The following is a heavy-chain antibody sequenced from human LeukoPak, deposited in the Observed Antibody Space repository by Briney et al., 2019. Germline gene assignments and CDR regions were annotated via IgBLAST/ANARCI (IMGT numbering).Heavy chain of an antibody. V-gene: IGHV1-46*01. CDR3: ARGVILEADDAFDV. D-gene: IGHD6-25*01. CDR1: GYTFTNYY. Sequence: ASVKVSFKASGYTFTNYYIHWVRQAPGQGLEWMGIINPSGGSPNYAQKFQGRVTMTRDTSTSTVSVTLSSLRSEDTAVYYCARGVILEADDAFDVWGERRMVSVSS. CDR2: INPSGGSP. J-gene: IGHJ3*01.